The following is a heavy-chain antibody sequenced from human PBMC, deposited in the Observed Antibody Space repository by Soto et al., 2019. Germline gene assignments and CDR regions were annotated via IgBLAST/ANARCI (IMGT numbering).Heavy chain of an antibody. CDR1: GGSISSGGYY. J-gene: IGHJ6*02. D-gene: IGHD4-17*01. V-gene: IGHV4-31*03. CDR2: IHYSGST. Sequence: SETLSLTCSVSGGSISSGGYYWSWIRQHPGKGLEWVGYIHYSGSTYYNPSLKSRVTLSVDTSQNQFSLKLSSVTAADTAVYFCARVALVTTSYYSMDVWGQGTTVTVSS. CDR3: ARVALVTTSYYSMDV.